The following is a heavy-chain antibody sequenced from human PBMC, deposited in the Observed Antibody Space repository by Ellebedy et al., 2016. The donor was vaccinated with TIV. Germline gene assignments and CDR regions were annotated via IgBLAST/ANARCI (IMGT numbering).Heavy chain of an antibody. D-gene: IGHD6-19*01. Sequence: PGGSLRLSCAASAVTFSHYPMRWVRQAPGKGLGWVSSISVTGDLTYYADSVKGRFTVSRDNSKHTLYLQMNSLRAEDTAIYYCAKIAGSGLWYFDLWGRGTRVTVSS. CDR2: ISVTGDLT. J-gene: IGHJ2*01. CDR1: AVTFSHYP. CDR3: AKIAGSGLWYFDL. V-gene: IGHV3-23*01.